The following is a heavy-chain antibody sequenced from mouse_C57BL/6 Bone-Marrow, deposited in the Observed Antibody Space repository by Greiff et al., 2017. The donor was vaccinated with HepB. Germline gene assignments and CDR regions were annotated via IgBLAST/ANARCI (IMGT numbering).Heavy chain of an antibody. D-gene: IGHD4-1*01. CDR3: ARTGRKYYYAMDY. J-gene: IGHJ4*01. Sequence: QVQLQQSGAELARPGASVKLSCKASGYTFTSYGISWVKQRPGQGLEWIGNINPSNGGTNYNEKFKSKATLTVDKSSSTAYMQLSSLTSEDSAVYYCARTGRKYYYAMDYWGQGTSVTVSS. CDR2: INPSNGGT. CDR1: GYTFTSYG. V-gene: IGHV1-53*01.